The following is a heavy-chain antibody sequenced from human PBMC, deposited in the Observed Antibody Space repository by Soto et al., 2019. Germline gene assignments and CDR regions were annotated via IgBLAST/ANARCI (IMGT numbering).Heavy chain of an antibody. Sequence: QAGGSLRLSCAASGFTFSSYGMHWVRQAPGKGLEWVAVISYDGSNKYYADSVKGRFTISRDNSKNTLYLQMNSLRAEDTAVYYCAKDHFATVTIFGVVIPAPTFDPWGQGTLVTVSS. V-gene: IGHV3-30*18. CDR3: AKDHFATVTIFGVVIPAPTFDP. CDR1: GFTFSSYG. J-gene: IGHJ5*02. D-gene: IGHD3-3*01. CDR2: ISYDGSNK.